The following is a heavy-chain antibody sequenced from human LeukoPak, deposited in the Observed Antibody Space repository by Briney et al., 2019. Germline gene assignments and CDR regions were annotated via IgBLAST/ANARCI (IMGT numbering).Heavy chain of an antibody. V-gene: IGHV3-30*02. CDR1: GFTFSSYG. CDR3: AKDRLLWFGELLPPYYFDY. D-gene: IGHD3-10*01. Sequence: PGGSLRLSCAASGFTFSSYGMHWVRQAPGKGLEWVAFIRYDGSNKYYADSVKGRFTISRGNSKNTPYLQMNSLRAEDTAVYYCAKDRLLWFGELLPPYYFDYWGQGTLVTVSS. J-gene: IGHJ4*02. CDR2: IRYDGSNK.